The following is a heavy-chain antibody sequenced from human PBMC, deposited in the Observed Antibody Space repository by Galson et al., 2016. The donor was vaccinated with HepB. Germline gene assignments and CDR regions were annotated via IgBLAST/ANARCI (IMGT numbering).Heavy chain of an antibody. Sequence: SLRLSCAASGFTFSSYAMGWVRQAPGKGLEWVSAISGLGSSTYYADSVEGRFTISRDNSKNTLFLQMNSLRAEDTAVYYCAVLLRFLEWSPYGMDVWGQGTTVTVSS. CDR2: ISGLGSST. J-gene: IGHJ6*02. V-gene: IGHV3-23*01. CDR3: AVLLRFLEWSPYGMDV. CDR1: GFTFSSYA. D-gene: IGHD3-3*01.